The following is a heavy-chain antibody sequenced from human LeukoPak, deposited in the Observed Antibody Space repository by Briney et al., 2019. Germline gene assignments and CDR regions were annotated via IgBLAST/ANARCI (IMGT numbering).Heavy chain of an antibody. J-gene: IGHJ4*02. Sequence: ASVKVSCKVSGYTLTELSMHWVRQAPGKGLEWRGGFDPEDGETIYAQKFQGRVTMTEDTSTDTAYVELSSLRSEDTAVYYCATGHYGSGSYSDYWGQGTLVTVSS. CDR2: FDPEDGET. CDR1: GYTLTELS. CDR3: ATGHYGSGSYSDY. D-gene: IGHD3-10*01. V-gene: IGHV1-24*01.